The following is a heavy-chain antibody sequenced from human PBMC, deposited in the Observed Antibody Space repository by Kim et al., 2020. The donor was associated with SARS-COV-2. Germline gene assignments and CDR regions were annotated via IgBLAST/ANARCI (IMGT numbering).Heavy chain of an antibody. V-gene: IGHV3-53*04. Sequence: GSTYYADSVKGRFTISRHNSKNTLYLQMNSLRAEDTAVYYCARVDGAFDIWGQGTMVTVSS. CDR2: GST. J-gene: IGHJ3*02. CDR3: ARVDGAFDI.